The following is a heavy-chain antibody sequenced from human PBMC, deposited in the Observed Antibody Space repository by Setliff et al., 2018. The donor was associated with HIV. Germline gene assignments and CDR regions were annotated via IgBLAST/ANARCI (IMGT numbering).Heavy chain of an antibody. Sequence: ASVKVSCKTSGYTFTNYYVNWVRQAPGQGLEWMGIINCKNGDTSYPQEFQGRVTVTSDASTSTVYMDLSGLRPEDTAVYYCARETQTGSGSYLVWGQGALVTVSS. V-gene: IGHV1-46*01. CDR1: GYTFTNYY. D-gene: IGHD3-10*01. CDR2: INCKNGDT. J-gene: IGHJ4*02. CDR3: ARETQTGSGSYLV.